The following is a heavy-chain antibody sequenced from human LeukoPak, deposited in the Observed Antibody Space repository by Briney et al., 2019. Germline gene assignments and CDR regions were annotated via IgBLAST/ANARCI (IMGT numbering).Heavy chain of an antibody. Sequence: PSETLSLTCTVSGRSISSSSYYWGWIRQPPGKGLEWIGSIYYSGNTYYNPSLKSRVTISVDTSKNQFSLKLSSVTAADTAVYYCASGSYTDDWYFDLWGRGTLVTVSS. CDR3: ASGSYTDDWYFDL. CDR2: IYYSGNT. D-gene: IGHD1-26*01. V-gene: IGHV4-39*01. J-gene: IGHJ2*01. CDR1: GRSISSSSYY.